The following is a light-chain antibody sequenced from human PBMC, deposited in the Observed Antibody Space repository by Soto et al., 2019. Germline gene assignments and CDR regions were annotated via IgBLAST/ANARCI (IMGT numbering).Light chain of an antibody. CDR1: QGISNY. CDR3: PQYSSYPWT. CDR2: AAS. Sequence: AIRMTQSPSSLSAPTGDRVTITCRASQGISNYLVWYQQKPGKTPKVLIHAASTLQSGVSSRFSGSGSGTNFTLTISSLQSEDFAPYYCPQYSSYPWTFGQGTKV. V-gene: IGKV1-8*01. J-gene: IGKJ1*01.